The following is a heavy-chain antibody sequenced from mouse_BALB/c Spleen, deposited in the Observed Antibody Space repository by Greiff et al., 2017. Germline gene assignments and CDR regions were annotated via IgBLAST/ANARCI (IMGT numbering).Heavy chain of an antibody. Sequence: QVQLQQSGAELVKPGASVKLSCKASGYTFTSYYMYWVKQRPGQGLEWIGGINPSNGGTNFNEKFKSKATLTVDKSSSTAYMQLSSLTSEDSAVYYCTKTARATVFAYWGQGTLVTVSA. CDR3: TKTARATVFAY. CDR1: GYTFTSYY. D-gene: IGHD3-2*01. CDR2: INPSNGGT. V-gene: IGHV1S81*02. J-gene: IGHJ3*01.